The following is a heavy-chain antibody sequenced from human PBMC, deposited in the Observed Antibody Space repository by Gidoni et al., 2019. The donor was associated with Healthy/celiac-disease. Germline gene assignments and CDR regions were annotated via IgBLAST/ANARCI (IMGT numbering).Heavy chain of an antibody. J-gene: IGHJ4*02. D-gene: IGHD2-21*01. CDR1: GFTFSSYS. CDR2: ISSSSSYI. V-gene: IGHV3-21*01. Sequence: EVQLVESGGGLVTPGGCLRLSCAASGFTFSSYSLNWVRQAPGKGLEGVASISSSSSYIYYADSVKGRFTLSRDNAKNSLYLQMNSLRAEDTAVYYCAREGFVVVVQMGYFAYWGQGTLVTVSS. CDR3: AREGFVVVVQMGYFAY.